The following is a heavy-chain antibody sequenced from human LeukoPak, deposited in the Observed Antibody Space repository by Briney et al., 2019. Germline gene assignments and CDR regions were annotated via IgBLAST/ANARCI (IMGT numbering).Heavy chain of an antibody. CDR2: INSDGSTT. CDR3: ARGGYGAHMG. Sequence: GGSLRLSCAASGFTFSSYWMHWVRQAPGKGLVWVSGINSDGSTTGYAGSVKGRFTISRDNAKNTLYLQMNSLRAEDTAVYYCARGGYGAHMGWGQGTLVTVSS. D-gene: IGHD4/OR15-4a*01. CDR1: GFTFSSYW. J-gene: IGHJ4*02. V-gene: IGHV3-74*01.